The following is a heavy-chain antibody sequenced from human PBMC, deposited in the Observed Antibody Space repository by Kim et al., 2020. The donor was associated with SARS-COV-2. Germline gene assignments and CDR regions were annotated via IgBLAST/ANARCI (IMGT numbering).Heavy chain of an antibody. D-gene: IGHD3-22*01. V-gene: IGHV3-13*01. Sequence: PGSVKGRFTISRENAKNSLYLQMNSLRAGDTAVYYCARSYHYDSSGYLDYWGQGTLVTVSS. J-gene: IGHJ4*02. CDR3: ARSYHYDSSGYLDY.